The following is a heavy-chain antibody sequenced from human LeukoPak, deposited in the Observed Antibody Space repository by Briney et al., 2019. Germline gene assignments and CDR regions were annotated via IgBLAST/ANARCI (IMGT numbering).Heavy chain of an antibody. D-gene: IGHD3-22*01. CDR3: AYSSGYYH. CDR1: GFTFSLYA. J-gene: IGHJ1*01. CDR2: ITSNGGST. V-gene: IGHV3-64D*06. Sequence: GGSLRLSCSASGFTFSLYAMHWVRQAPGRGLEYVSAITSNGGSTYYADSVKGRFTISRDNSKNTLYLHISTLRPEDTAVYYCAYSSGYYHWGQGTLVTVSS.